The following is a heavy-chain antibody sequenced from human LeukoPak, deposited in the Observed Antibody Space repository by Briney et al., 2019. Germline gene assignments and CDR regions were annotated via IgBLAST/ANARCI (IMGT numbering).Heavy chain of an antibody. V-gene: IGHV4-59*01. J-gene: IGHJ4*02. D-gene: IGHD3-10*01. CDR1: GGSISSYY. CDR2: IYYSGST. CDR3: ARGFGELSLYYFDY. Sequence: SETLSLTCTVSGGSISSYYWSWLRQPPGKGLEWIGYIYYSGSTNYNPSLKSRVTISVDTSKNQFSLKLSSVTAADTAVYYCARGFGELSLYYFDYWGQGTLVTVSS.